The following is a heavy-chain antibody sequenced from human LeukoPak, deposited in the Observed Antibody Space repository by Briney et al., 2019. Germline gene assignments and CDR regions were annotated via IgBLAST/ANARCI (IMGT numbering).Heavy chain of an antibody. V-gene: IGHV3-30-3*01. Sequence: PGRSLRLSCAASRFTFSNYAMHWVRQAPGKGLEWVAVISYDGSNKYYADSVKGRFTISRDNSKNTLYLQVNSLRAEDTAVYYCARDNYGSDYWGQGTLVTVSS. CDR2: ISYDGSNK. J-gene: IGHJ4*02. D-gene: IGHD3-10*01. CDR3: ARDNYGSDY. CDR1: RFTFSNYA.